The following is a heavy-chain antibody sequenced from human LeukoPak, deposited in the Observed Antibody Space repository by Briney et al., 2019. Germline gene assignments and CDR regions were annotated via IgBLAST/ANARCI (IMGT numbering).Heavy chain of an antibody. Sequence: GGSLRLSCAASGFTFSSYAMSWVRQAPGKGLEWVSAISGSGGSTYYADSVKGRFTTSRDNSKNTLYLQMNSLRAEDTAVYYCAKSLRWNGAFDIWGQGTMVTVSS. CDR3: AKSLRWNGAFDI. D-gene: IGHD1-1*01. CDR1: GFTFSSYA. V-gene: IGHV3-23*01. CDR2: ISGSGGST. J-gene: IGHJ3*02.